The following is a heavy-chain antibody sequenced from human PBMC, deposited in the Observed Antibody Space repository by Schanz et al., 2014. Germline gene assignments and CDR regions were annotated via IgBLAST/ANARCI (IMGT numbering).Heavy chain of an antibody. CDR2: IKQDGSEK. D-gene: IGHD3-3*01. Sequence: VQLVESGGGVVQPGRSLRLSCAASGFTFSDYYMSWVRQAPGKGLEWVANIKQDGSEKYYVDSVKGRFTISRDNAKNSLYLQMNSLTAEDTAVYYCARGVRIDYWGQGTLVTVSS. CDR1: GFTFSDYY. J-gene: IGHJ4*02. CDR3: ARGVRIDY. V-gene: IGHV3-7*01.